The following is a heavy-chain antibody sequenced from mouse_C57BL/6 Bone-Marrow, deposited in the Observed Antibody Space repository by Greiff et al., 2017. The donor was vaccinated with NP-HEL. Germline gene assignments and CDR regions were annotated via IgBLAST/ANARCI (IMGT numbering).Heavy chain of an antibody. CDR1: GYTFTSYW. CDR2: IDPSDSYT. CDR3: ALYDYDDY. Sequence: QVQLQPGAELVKPGASVKLSCKASGYTFTSYWMQWVKQRPGQGLEWIGEIDPSDSYTNYNQKFKGKATLTVDTSSSTAYMQLSSLTSEDSAVYYCALYDYDDYWGQGTTLTVSS. V-gene: IGHV1-50*01. J-gene: IGHJ2*01. D-gene: IGHD2-4*01.